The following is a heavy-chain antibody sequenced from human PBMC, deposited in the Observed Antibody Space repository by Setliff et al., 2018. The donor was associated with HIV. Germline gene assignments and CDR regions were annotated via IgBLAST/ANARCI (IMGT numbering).Heavy chain of an antibody. CDR3: ARGYSYGYGVDY. CDR1: GGSISSYY. J-gene: IGHJ4*02. Sequence: PSETLSLTCTVSGGSISSYYWSWIRQPPGKGLEWIGYIYYSGSTNYNPSLKSRVTISVDTSKNQFSLKLSSVTAADTAVYYCARGYSYGYGVDYWGQGTLVTVSS. V-gene: IGHV4-59*01. D-gene: IGHD5-18*01. CDR2: IYYSGST.